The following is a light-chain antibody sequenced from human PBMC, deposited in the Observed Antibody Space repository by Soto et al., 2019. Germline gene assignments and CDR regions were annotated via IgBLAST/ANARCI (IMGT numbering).Light chain of an antibody. J-gene: IGKJ1*01. V-gene: IGKV1-16*01. CDR2: GAS. Sequence: DIQLTQSPFSLSASVGDRVTITCRASQAINNFLVWFQQKPGKAPKSLIYGASSLHTGVPSRFSGSGSGTDFTLTISGLQPAEFATYYCQQYYNFPPTFGQGTKVEI. CDR1: QAINNF. CDR3: QQYYNFPPT.